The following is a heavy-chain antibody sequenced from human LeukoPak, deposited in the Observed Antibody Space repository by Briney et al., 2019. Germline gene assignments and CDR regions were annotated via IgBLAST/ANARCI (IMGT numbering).Heavy chain of an antibody. CDR2: VYWNDQK. CDR1: GFSLSTSGVG. CDR3: AHRPCTSKGCSGNNWFDP. Sequence: ESAPTLVKPTQTLTLTCTFSGFSLSTSGVGVGWIRQPPGQALEWLALVYWNDQKRYRPSLKSRLTITKDSSKNQVVLTMTNMDPVDTATYYRAHRPCTSKGCSGNNWFDPWGQGTLVTVSS. D-gene: IGHD2-2*01. J-gene: IGHJ5*02. V-gene: IGHV2-5*01.